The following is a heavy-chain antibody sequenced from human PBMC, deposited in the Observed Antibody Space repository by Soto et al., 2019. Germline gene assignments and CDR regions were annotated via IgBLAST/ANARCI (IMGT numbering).Heavy chain of an antibody. Sequence: GGSLRLSCAASGFTFSSYSMNWVRQAPGKGLEWVSSISSSSSYIYYADSEKGRFTISRDNAKNSLYLQMNSLRAEDTAVYYCASPPSASTSGPFWDYWGQGTLVTVSS. CDR3: ASPPSASTSGPFWDY. D-gene: IGHD3-3*01. J-gene: IGHJ4*02. V-gene: IGHV3-21*04. CDR1: GFTFSSYS. CDR2: ISSSSSYI.